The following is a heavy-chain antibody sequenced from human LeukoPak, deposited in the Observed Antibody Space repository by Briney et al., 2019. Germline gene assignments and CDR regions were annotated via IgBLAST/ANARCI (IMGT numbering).Heavy chain of an antibody. CDR1: GYTFTSYG. J-gene: IGHJ5*02. CDR3: ERAAGEEDRRGWYLWFNR. V-gene: IGHV1-18*01. Sequence: ASVKVSCKAAGYTFTSYGISWVRQAPGQGLEWMGWISAYNGNTNYAQKLQGRVTMTTDTSTSTAYMELRRVRIEETGVYSCERAAGEEDRRGWYLWFNRWGQGTLVTVSS. CDR2: ISAYNGNT. D-gene: IGHD6-19*01.